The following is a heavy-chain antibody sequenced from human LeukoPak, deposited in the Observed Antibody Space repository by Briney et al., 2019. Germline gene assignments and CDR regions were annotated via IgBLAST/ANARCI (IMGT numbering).Heavy chain of an antibody. CDR1: GFTYSSYE. D-gene: IGHD3-3*01. J-gene: IGHJ5*02. Sequence: PGGSLRLSCAASGFTYSSYEMNWVRQVPGKGLEWVSYISSSGSTIYYADSVKGRFTISRDNAKNSLYLQMNSLRAEDTAVYYCARAASITIFGVALGFDPWGQGTLVTVSS. V-gene: IGHV3-48*03. CDR3: ARAASITIFGVALGFDP. CDR2: ISSSGSTI.